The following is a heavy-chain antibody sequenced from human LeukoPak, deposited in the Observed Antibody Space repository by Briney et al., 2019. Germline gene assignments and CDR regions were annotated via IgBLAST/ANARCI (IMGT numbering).Heavy chain of an antibody. CDR1: SGSISSNNYY. Sequence: SETLSLTCTVSSGSISSNNYYWGWVRQPPGKGLEWIGYIYYSGSTNYNPSLKSRVTISVDTSKNQFSLKLSSVTAADTAVYYCARRLRYFDWLDYYGMDVWGQGTTVTVSS. V-gene: IGHV4-61*05. CDR2: IYYSGST. J-gene: IGHJ6*02. D-gene: IGHD3-9*01. CDR3: ARRLRYFDWLDYYGMDV.